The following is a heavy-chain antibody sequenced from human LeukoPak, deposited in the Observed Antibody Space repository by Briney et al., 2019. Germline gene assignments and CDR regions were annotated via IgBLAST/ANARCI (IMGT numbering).Heavy chain of an antibody. J-gene: IGHJ4*02. Sequence: SGTLSLTCGVSGGSIDITNYWSWVRQAPGKGLEWIGEVNLQGSTNYNPSLMRRVAISVDTSANHVSLQLTPVTAADTAVYYCAREGGPYRPLDYSGQGTLVTVSS. CDR3: AREGGPYRPLDY. CDR2: VNLQGST. V-gene: IGHV4-4*02. CDR1: GGSIDITNY.